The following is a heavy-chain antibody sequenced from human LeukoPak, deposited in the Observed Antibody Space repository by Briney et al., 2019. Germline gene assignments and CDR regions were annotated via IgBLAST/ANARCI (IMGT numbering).Heavy chain of an antibody. D-gene: IGHD2-2*01. V-gene: IGHV1-69*05. CDR2: IIPIFGTA. CDR3: ARVPFDDIVVVPAATSDDAFDI. Sequence: SVKVSCKASGGTFSSYAISWVRQAPGQGLEWMGGIIPIFGTANYAQKFQGRVTITTDESTSTAYMELSSLRSEDTAVYYCARVPFDDIVVVPAATSDDAFDIWGQGTMVTVSS. CDR1: GGTFSSYA. J-gene: IGHJ3*02.